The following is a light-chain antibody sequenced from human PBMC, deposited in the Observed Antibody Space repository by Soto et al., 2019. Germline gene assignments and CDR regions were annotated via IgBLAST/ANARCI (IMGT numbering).Light chain of an antibody. CDR1: QSVSTNN. CDR3: QQFDNSLWT. Sequence: EIVLTQSPGTWSLSPGDRATLSCRASQSVSTNNFAWYQQRPGQAPRLLIYGASSRATGIPDRFSGSGSGTDFTLTISRLEPEDFAVYYCQQFDNSLWTFGQGTKVDIK. V-gene: IGKV3-20*01. CDR2: GAS. J-gene: IGKJ1*01.